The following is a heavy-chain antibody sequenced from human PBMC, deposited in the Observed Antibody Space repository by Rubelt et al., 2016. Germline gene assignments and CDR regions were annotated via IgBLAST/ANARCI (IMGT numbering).Heavy chain of an antibody. CDR1: GGSISSSSYY. Sequence: QLQLQESGPGLVKPSETLSLTCTVSGGSISSSSYYWGWIRQPPGKGLEWIGSIYYSGSTYYNPSLMCCVTIAVDTSKNQFSLKLSSVTAADTAGYYCASTYRGDSGRYVGSVDYWGQGTLVTVSS. J-gene: IGHJ4*02. CDR2: IYYSGST. D-gene: IGHD4-17*01. CDR3: ASTYRGDSGRYVGSVDY. V-gene: IGHV4-39*01.